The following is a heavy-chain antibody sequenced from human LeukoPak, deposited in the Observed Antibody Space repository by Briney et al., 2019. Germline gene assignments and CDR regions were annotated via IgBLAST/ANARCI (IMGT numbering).Heavy chain of an antibody. CDR3: ARHGGSYSFDY. D-gene: IGHD1-26*01. V-gene: IGHV4-59*08. CDR2: MYNSGST. CDR1: GGSVSSYY. J-gene: IGHJ4*02. Sequence: SETLSLTCTVSGGSVSSYYWSWIRQAPGKGLEWIGYMYNSGSTNYNPSLKSRVTISVDTSKNQFSLKLNSVTAADTAVYYCARHGGSYSFDYWGQGTLVTVSS.